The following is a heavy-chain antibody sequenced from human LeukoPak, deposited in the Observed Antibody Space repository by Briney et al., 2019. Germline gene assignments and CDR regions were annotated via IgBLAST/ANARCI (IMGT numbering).Heavy chain of an antibody. CDR2: INGNGGGS. J-gene: IGHJ4*02. D-gene: IGHD3-10*01. V-gene: IGHV3-23*01. CDR1: GFTFSDHA. Sequence: GGSLRLSCAASGFTFSDHAMSWVRQAPAKGLEWVSSINGNGGGSYYIDSVKGRFTVSRDNSKNTLYVQMNSLRAEDTAVYYCAKGHYYGSGSLDYWGQGTLVIVSS. CDR3: AKGHYYGSGSLDY.